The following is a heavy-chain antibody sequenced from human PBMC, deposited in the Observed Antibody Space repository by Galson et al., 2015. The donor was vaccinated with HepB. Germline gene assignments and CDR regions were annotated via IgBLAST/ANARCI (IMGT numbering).Heavy chain of an antibody. CDR1: GFTFSSYA. CDR2: ISYDGSNK. CDR3: ARDRKGCSGGSCYPSDLTYYYYGMDV. Sequence: SLRLSCAASGFTFSSYAMHWVRQAPGKGLEWVAVISYDGSNKYYADSVKGRFTISRDNSKNTLYLQMNSLGAEDTAVYYCARDRKGCSGGSCYPSDLTYYYYGMDVWGQGTTVTVSS. J-gene: IGHJ6*02. V-gene: IGHV3-30-3*01. D-gene: IGHD2-15*01.